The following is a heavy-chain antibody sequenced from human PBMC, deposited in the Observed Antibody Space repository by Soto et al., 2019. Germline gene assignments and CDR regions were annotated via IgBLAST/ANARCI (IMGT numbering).Heavy chain of an antibody. Sequence: SVKVSCKASGGTFSSYAISWVRQAPGQGLEWMGGIIPIFGTANYAQKFQGRVTITADESTSTAYMELSSLRSEDTAVYYCARDRNYYDSSGSDYWGQGTLVTVSS. CDR3: ARDRNYYDSSGSDY. V-gene: IGHV1-69*13. J-gene: IGHJ4*02. CDR2: IIPIFGTA. D-gene: IGHD3-22*01. CDR1: GGTFSSYA.